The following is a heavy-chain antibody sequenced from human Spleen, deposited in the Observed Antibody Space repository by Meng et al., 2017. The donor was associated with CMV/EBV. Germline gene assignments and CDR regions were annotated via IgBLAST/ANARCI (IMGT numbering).Heavy chain of an antibody. D-gene: IGHD3-22*01. CDR3: ARGKYSSGWHSARDTFDI. CDR1: GYTFTGYY. J-gene: IGHJ3*02. Sequence: ASVKVSCKTSGYTFTGYYMFWVRQAPGQGLEWMGIINPSAGSTSYAQKFQGRVTMTKDTSTSTVYMDLSSLRSEDTAVYYCARGKYSSGWHSARDTFDIWGLGTMVTVSS. CDR2: INPSAGST. V-gene: IGHV1-46*01.